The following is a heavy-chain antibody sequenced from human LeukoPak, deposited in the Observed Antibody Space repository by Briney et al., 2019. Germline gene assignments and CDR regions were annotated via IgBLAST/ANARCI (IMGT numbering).Heavy chain of an antibody. D-gene: IGHD3-22*01. Sequence: PSETLSLTCAVYGGSFSTYYWGWIRQPPGKGLEWIGEINHSGSTNYNPSLKSRVTISVDMSKNQFSLKLSSVTAADTAVYYCAGDYDSSGYYYSSWGQGTLVTVSS. V-gene: IGHV4-34*01. CDR3: AGDYDSSGYYYSS. CDR2: INHSGST. CDR1: GGSFSTYY. J-gene: IGHJ5*02.